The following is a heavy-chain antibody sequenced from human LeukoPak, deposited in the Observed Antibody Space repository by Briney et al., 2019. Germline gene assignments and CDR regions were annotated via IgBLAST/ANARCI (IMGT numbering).Heavy chain of an antibody. J-gene: IGHJ4*02. CDR1: GYTFTSYG. CDR3: ARDPWGSYSSSDPFDY. Sequence: ASVKVSCKASGYTFTSYGISWVRQAPGQGLEWTGWISAYNGNTNYAQKLQGRVTMTTDTSTSTAYMELRSLRSDDTAVYYCARDPWGSYSSSDPFDYWGQGTLVTVSS. V-gene: IGHV1-18*01. CDR2: ISAYNGNT. D-gene: IGHD6-6*01.